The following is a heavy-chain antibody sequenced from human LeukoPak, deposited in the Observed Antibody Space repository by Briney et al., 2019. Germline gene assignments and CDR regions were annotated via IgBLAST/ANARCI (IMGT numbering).Heavy chain of an antibody. V-gene: IGHV1-2*02. Sequence: GASVKVPCKASGYTFTGYYMHWVRQAPGQGLEWMGWINPNSGGTNYAQKFQGRVTMTRDTSISTAYMELSRLRSDDTAVYYCARAQGYYDSSGYRLPGGPDYWGQGTLVTVSS. CDR3: ARAQGYYDSSGYRLPGGPDY. CDR1: GYTFTGYY. J-gene: IGHJ4*02. CDR2: INPNSGGT. D-gene: IGHD3-22*01.